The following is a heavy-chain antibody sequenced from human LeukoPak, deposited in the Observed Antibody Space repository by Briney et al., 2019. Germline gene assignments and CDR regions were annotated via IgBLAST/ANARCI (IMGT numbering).Heavy chain of an antibody. CDR3: ARDVGWELFDY. CDR2: INWNGGST. J-gene: IGHJ4*02. V-gene: IGHV3-20*04. Sequence: SGGSLRLFCAASGFTFDDYGMSWVRQAPGKGLEWVSGINWNGGSTGYADSVKGRFTISRDNAKNSLYLQMNSLRAEDTALYYCARDVGWELFDYWGQGTLVTVSS. CDR1: GFTFDDYG. D-gene: IGHD1-26*01.